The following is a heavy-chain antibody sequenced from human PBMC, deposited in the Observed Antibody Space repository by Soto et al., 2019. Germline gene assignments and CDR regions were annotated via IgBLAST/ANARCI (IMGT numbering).Heavy chain of an antibody. CDR2: IIPIFGTA. V-gene: IGHV1-69*01. J-gene: IGHJ4*02. Sequence: QVQLVQSGAEVKKPGSSVKVSCKASGGTFSSYAISWVRRAPGQGLEWMGGIIPIFGTANYAQKFQGRVTITADESTSTAYMERSSLRSEDTAVYYCARDEAAAGPSQFDYWGQGTLVTVSS. CDR3: ARDEAAAGPSQFDY. CDR1: GGTFSSYA. D-gene: IGHD6-13*01.